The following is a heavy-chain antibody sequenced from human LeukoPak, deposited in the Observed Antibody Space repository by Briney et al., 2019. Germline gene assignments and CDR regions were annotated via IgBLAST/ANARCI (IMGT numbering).Heavy chain of an antibody. CDR3: ARSKYYYDSNFDY. V-gene: IGHV4-59*01. CDR2: IYYSGST. D-gene: IGHD3-22*01. Sequence: KPSETLSLTCTVSGGSISSYYWGGIRQPPGKGLEWIGYIYYSGSTNYNPSLKSRVTISVDTSTNQFSLKLSSVTAADTAVYYCARSKYYYDSNFDYWGQGTLVTVSS. CDR1: GGSISSYY. J-gene: IGHJ4*02.